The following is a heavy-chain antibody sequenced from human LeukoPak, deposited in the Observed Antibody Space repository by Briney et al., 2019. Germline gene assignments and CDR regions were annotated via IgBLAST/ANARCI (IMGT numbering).Heavy chain of an antibody. J-gene: IGHJ4*02. CDR2: ISPTGSHT. Sequence: GGSLRLSCAASGFTFSDYYMSWIRQAPGKGLEWLSYISPTGSHTPHADSVKGRFTVSRDNARNSLSLELNSLRVDDTAIYYCARVGSTTEARTPDYWGQGTLVTVSS. V-gene: IGHV3-11*06. CDR3: ARVGSTTEARTPDY. D-gene: IGHD1-1*01. CDR1: GFTFSDYY.